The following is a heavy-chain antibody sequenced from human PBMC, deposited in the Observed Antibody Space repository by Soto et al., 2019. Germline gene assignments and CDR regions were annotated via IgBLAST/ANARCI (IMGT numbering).Heavy chain of an antibody. V-gene: IGHV3-23*01. CDR2: ISGSGGRT. J-gene: IGHJ4*02. CDR3: AKVKKGADY. D-gene: IGHD3-3*01. Sequence: EVPLLESGGGLVQPGGSLRLSCAASGFTFSSYAMSWVRQAPGKGLEWVSAISGSGGRTYYAASVKGRFTISRDNAQNPLDLQMNSLRAEDTAVYYGAKVKKGADYWGQGTLVPVSS. CDR1: GFTFSSYA.